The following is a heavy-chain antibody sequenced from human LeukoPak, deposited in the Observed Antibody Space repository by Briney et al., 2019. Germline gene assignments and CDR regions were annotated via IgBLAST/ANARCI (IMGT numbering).Heavy chain of an antibody. CDR3: ARHSYGDYEQCFDY. D-gene: IGHD4-17*01. CDR1: GVSFSGYY. Sequence: SETLSLTCAVYGVSFSGYYWSWIRQPPGKGLEWIGEINHSGSTNYNPSLKSRVTISVDTSKNQFSLKLSSVTAADTAVYYCARHSYGDYEQCFDYWGQGTLVTVSS. J-gene: IGHJ4*02. CDR2: INHSGST. V-gene: IGHV4-34*01.